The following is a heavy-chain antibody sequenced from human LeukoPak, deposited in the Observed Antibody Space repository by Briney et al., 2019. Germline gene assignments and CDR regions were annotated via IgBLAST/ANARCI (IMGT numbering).Heavy chain of an antibody. V-gene: IGHV3-33*01. D-gene: IGHD6-13*01. Sequence: GGSLRLSCAASGFTFSNYGMHWVRQGPGKGLEWVALIWYDGSNKYYADSVKGRFTVSRDNSKNTLYLHMNSLRAEDTAVYYCARDFSSSSFDYWGQGTLVTVSS. J-gene: IGHJ4*02. CDR1: GFTFSNYG. CDR3: ARDFSSSSFDY. CDR2: IWYDGSNK.